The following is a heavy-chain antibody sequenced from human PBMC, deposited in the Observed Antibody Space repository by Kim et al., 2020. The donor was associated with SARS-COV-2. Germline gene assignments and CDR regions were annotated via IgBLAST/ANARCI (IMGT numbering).Heavy chain of an antibody. D-gene: IGHD3-16*02. CDR1: GFTFSSHA. CDR3: VAEIGYRSFDH. Sequence: GGSLRLSCAASGFTFSSHALHWVRQAPGKGLEWVALISYDGSHISYPDSVKGRFIISRDNTKSTLYLQMNSLRPEDTAVYYCVAEIGYRSFDHWGQGTLV. CDR2: ISYDGSHI. V-gene: IGHV3-30*04. J-gene: IGHJ4*02.